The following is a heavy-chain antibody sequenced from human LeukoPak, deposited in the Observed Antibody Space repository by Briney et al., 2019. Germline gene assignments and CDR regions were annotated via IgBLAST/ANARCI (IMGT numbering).Heavy chain of an antibody. CDR1: GFTFSSYD. Sequence: PGGSLRLSCAASGFTFSSYDMHWVRQAPGKGLEWVAVISYDGSNKYYADSVKGRFTISRDNSKNTLYLQMNSLRAEDTAVYYCARASPTTVTTIYGMDVWGQGTTVTVSS. V-gene: IGHV3-30-3*01. CDR3: ARASPTTVTTIYGMDV. J-gene: IGHJ6*02. D-gene: IGHD4-17*01. CDR2: ISYDGSNK.